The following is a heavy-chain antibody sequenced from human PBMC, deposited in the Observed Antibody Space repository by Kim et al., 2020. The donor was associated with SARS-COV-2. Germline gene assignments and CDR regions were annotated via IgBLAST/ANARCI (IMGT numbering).Heavy chain of an antibody. J-gene: IGHJ6*02. CDR2: IIPIFGTA. D-gene: IGHD6-19*01. CDR3: AKTGYSSVSTYSYYGVDV. Sequence: SVKVSCKASGGTFSNYAISWVRQAPGQGLEWMGGIIPIFGTASYAQKFQGRVTITADESTNTAYMELSSLRSEDTAVYYCAKTGYSSVSTYSYYGVDVWGQGTTVTVSS. CDR1: GGTFSNYA. V-gene: IGHV1-69*13.